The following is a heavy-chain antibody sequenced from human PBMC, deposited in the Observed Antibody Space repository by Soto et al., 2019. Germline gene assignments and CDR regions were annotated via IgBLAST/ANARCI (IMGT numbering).Heavy chain of an antibody. J-gene: IGHJ3*02. Sequence: GGSLRLSCAPSGFTFSSYGMHWARQAPCKGLEWVAVIWYDGSNKVYADSVKGRFTISRDNSKNTLYLQMDSLRAEDTAVYYCARDLSGDYGALDTWGQGTMVTV. CDR1: GFTFSSYG. D-gene: IGHD4-17*01. CDR2: IWYDGSNK. CDR3: ARDLSGDYGALDT. V-gene: IGHV3-33*01.